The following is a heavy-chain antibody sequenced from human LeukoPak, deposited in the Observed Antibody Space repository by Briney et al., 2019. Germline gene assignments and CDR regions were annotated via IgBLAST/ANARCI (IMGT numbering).Heavy chain of an antibody. Sequence: ASVKVSCKASGYTFTSYDINRVRQATGQGLEWMGWMNPNSGNTGYAQKFQGRVTMTRNTSISTAYMELSSLRSEDTAVYYCVRDGYYDFWSGSLSGWFDPWGQGTLVTVSS. V-gene: IGHV1-8*01. CDR3: VRDGYYDFWSGSLSGWFDP. D-gene: IGHD3-3*01. J-gene: IGHJ5*02. CDR2: MNPNSGNT. CDR1: GYTFTSYD.